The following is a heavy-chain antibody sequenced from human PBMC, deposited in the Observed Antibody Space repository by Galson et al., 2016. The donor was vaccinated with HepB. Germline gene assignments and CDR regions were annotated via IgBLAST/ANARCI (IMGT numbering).Heavy chain of an antibody. J-gene: IGHJ3*02. CDR1: GYTFTGYY. CDR3: ARVPYYYHGGSHFYPSAFDI. D-gene: IGHD3-10*01. V-gene: IGHV1-2*02. Sequence: SVKVSCKASGYTFTGYYMHWVRQAPGQGLEWMGWINPNSGVTNYAQKFQGRVTMTGDTSISTAYMELSRLRSDGTAFYYCARVPYYYHGGSHFYPSAFDIWGQGTMVTVSS. CDR2: INPNSGVT.